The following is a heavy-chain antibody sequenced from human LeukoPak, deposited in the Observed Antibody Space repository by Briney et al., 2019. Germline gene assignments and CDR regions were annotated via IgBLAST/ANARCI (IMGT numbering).Heavy chain of an antibody. D-gene: IGHD3-3*01. V-gene: IGHV1-46*01. J-gene: IGHJ4*02. CDR2: INPSGGST. Sequence: ASVKVSCKASGYTFTSYYMHWVRQAPGQGLEWMGIINPSGGSTSYAQKFQGRVTMTRDTSTSTVYMELSSLRSEDTAVYYCARGLANYDFWSGYYPFDYWGQGTLVTVSS. CDR3: ARGLANYDFWSGYYPFDY. CDR1: GYTFTSYY.